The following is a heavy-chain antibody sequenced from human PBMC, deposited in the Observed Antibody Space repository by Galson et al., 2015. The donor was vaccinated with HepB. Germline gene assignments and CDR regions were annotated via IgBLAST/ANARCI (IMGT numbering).Heavy chain of an antibody. CDR3: ARGGHSVITSLDY. V-gene: IGHV3-11*05. J-gene: IGHJ4*02. Sequence: SLRLSCAASGFTFSDYYMSWIRQAPGKGLEWVSYISSSSSYTNYADSVKGRLTISRDNAKNSLYLQMNSLRAEDTAVYYCARGGHSVITSLDYWGQGTLVTVSS. CDR1: GFTFSDYY. D-gene: IGHD3-16*01. CDR2: ISSSSSYT.